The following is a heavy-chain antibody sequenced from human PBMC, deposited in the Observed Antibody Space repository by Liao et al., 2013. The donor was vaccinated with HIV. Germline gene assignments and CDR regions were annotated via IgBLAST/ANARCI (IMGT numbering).Heavy chain of an antibody. D-gene: IGHD5-24*01. CDR3: ARVTVGRWLTLRRERLGAY. J-gene: IGHJ4*02. V-gene: IGHV4-34*02. Sequence: QEQLRQWGAGLLKPSETLSLTCAVYGGSFSGYYWNWIRQSPREGAWSGLGKVNHSGSTSCNPSLKSRVTISVDTSKNQFSLNLTSVTAADTAVYYCARVTVGRWLTLRRERLGAYWGQGTLVTVSS. CDR1: GGSFSGYY. CDR2: VNHSGST.